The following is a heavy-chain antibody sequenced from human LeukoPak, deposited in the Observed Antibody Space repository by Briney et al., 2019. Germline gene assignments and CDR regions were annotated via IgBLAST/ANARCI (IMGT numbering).Heavy chain of an antibody. J-gene: IGHJ4*02. CDR1: GFTFSSYW. CDR2: INQDGTEK. Sequence: GGSLRLSCAASGFTFSSYWMSWVRQAPGKGLEWVANINQDGTEKYYVDSVKGRFTISRDYAKKSLFLQMNSLRVEDTAVYYCAKVAKYYYGPETYYFFEQWGQGTPVTAAS. CDR3: AKVAKYYYGPETYYFFEQ. D-gene: IGHD3-10*01. V-gene: IGHV3-7*01.